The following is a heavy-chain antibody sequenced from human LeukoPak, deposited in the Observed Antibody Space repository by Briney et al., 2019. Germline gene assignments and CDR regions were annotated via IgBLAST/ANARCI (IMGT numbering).Heavy chain of an antibody. CDR3: ARDLPDSGILTAQDI. V-gene: IGHV1-2*02. Sequence: GASVKLSCKASGYSFTSYYMHWVRHAPGQGLEWMGWINPNSGGTNYAQKFQGRVTMTRDTSISTAYMELSSLRSDDTAVYYCARDLPDSGILTAQDIWDQGTMVTVSS. CDR1: GYSFTSYY. J-gene: IGHJ3*02. D-gene: IGHD3-9*01. CDR2: INPNSGGT.